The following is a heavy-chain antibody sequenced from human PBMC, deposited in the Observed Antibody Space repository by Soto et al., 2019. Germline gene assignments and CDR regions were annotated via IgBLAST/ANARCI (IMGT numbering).Heavy chain of an antibody. CDR1: GYSFTSYW. CDR3: ARGERPYYYGSGSYYMGPDFDY. V-gene: IGHV5-51*01. CDR2: IYPGDSDT. Sequence: GESLKISCKGSGYSFTSYWIGWVRQMPGKGLEWMEIIYPGDSDTRYSPSFQGQVTISADKSISTAYLQWSSLKASDTAMYYCARGERPYYYGSGSYYMGPDFDYWGQGTLVTVSS. J-gene: IGHJ4*02. D-gene: IGHD3-10*01.